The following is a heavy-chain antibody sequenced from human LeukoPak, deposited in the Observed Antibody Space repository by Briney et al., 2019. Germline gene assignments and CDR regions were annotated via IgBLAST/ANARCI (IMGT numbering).Heavy chain of an antibody. CDR1: GGSISSSSYY. Sequence: PSETLSLTCTVSGGSISSSSYYWGWIRQPPGKGLEWIGSIYYSGSTYYNPSLKSRVTISVDPSKNQFSLKLSSVTAADTAVYYCARIQKDVVVPAASLGSRGYFDLWGRGTLVTVSS. V-gene: IGHV4-39*01. D-gene: IGHD2-2*01. J-gene: IGHJ2*01. CDR3: ARIQKDVVVPAASLGSRGYFDL. CDR2: IYYSGST.